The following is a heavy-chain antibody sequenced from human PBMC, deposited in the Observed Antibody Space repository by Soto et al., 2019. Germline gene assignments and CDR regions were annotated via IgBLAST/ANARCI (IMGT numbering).Heavy chain of an antibody. Sequence: SETLSLTCAVSGGPISSSSYYWDWIRQPPGKGLEWIGTIYYSGSAYYNPSLKSRVTISIDTSKNQFSLKLSSVTAADTAVYYCARQGEARRGSVASWFDPWGPGTLVTVSS. CDR2: IYYSGSA. V-gene: IGHV4-39*01. D-gene: IGHD1-26*01. J-gene: IGHJ5*02. CDR3: ARQGEARRGSVASWFDP. CDR1: GGPISSSSYY.